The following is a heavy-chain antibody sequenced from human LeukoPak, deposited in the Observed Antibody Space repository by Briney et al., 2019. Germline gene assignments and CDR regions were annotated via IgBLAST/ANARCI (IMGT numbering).Heavy chain of an antibody. J-gene: IGHJ4*02. Sequence: SETLSLTCTVSGGSISSGGHYWSWVRQHPGKGLEWIGYIYYSGNTYYNPSLKSRVTMSVDTSKNHFSLNLTSVTAADTAVYYCARAVRVIDSWGQGTLVTVSS. V-gene: IGHV4-31*03. CDR3: ARAVRVIDS. D-gene: IGHD2-21*01. CDR1: GGSISSGGHY. CDR2: IYYSGNT.